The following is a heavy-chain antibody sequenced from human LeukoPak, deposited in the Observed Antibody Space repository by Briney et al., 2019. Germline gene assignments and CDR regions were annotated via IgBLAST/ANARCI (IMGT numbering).Heavy chain of an antibody. Sequence: GGSLRLSCAASGFTFSSYSMNWVRQAPGKGLEWVSSISSSSSYIYYADSVKGRFTISRDNAKNSLCLQMNSLRADDTAIYYCAKGGDSYYSYYYMDVWGKGTTVTVSS. D-gene: IGHD2-21*02. CDR1: GFTFSSYS. CDR2: ISSSSSYI. CDR3: AKGGDSYYSYYYMDV. V-gene: IGHV3-21*04. J-gene: IGHJ6*03.